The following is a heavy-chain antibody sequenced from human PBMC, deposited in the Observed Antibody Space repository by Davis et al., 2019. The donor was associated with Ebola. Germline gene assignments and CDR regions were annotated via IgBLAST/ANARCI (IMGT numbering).Heavy chain of an antibody. CDR1: GFTFSSYW. J-gene: IGHJ6*03. D-gene: IGHD3-16*01. Sequence: GESLKISCAASGFTFSSYWMSWVRQAPGKGLEWVANIKQDGSEKYYVDSVKGRFTISRDNAKNSLYLQMNSLRAEDTAVYYCARLMYYYYYYMDVWGKGTTVTVSS. CDR3: ARLMYYYYYYMDV. CDR2: IKQDGSEK. V-gene: IGHV3-7*01.